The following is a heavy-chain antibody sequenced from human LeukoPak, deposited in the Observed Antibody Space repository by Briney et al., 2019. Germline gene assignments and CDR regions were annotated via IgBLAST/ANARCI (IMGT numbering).Heavy chain of an antibody. J-gene: IGHJ6*02. CDR2: ISAYNGNK. Sequence: ASVKVSCKASGYTFTSYGISWVRQAPGQGLEWMGWISAYNGNKNYAQKLQGRVTMTTDTSTSTAYMELRSLRSDDTAVYYCARDRGYDGSGWYLTYYYYYGMDVWGQGTTVTVSS. CDR1: GYTFTSYG. CDR3: ARDRGYDGSGWYLTYYYYYGMDV. D-gene: IGHD6-19*01. V-gene: IGHV1-18*01.